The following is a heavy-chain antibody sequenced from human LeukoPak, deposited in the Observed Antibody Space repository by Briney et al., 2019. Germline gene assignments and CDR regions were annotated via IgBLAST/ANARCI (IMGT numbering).Heavy chain of an antibody. CDR1: GFTFSSYA. J-gene: IGHJ1*01. CDR2: IRNKNQGLTT. Sequence: GGSLRLSCAASGFTFSSYAMSWVRQAPGKGLEWLARIRNKNQGLTTEYAASVRGRFAISRDDSNNSLHLQMNRLKTEDTAVYYCVQPSQGYFQNWGQGTLVTVSS. V-gene: IGHV3-72*01. CDR3: VQPSQGYFQN. D-gene: IGHD3-22*01.